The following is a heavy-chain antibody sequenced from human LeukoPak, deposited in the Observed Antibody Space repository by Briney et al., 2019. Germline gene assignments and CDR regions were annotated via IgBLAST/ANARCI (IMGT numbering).Heavy chain of an antibody. V-gene: IGHV1-18*01. D-gene: IGHD2-2*02. Sequence: GASVKVSCKASGYTFTSYGISWVRQAPGRGLEWMGWISAYNGNTNYTQKLQGRVTMTTDTSTSTAYMELRSLRSDDTAVYYCARPQKGDTPGNWFDPWGQGTLVTVSS. CDR2: ISAYNGNT. J-gene: IGHJ5*02. CDR1: GYTFTSYG. CDR3: ARPQKGDTPGNWFDP.